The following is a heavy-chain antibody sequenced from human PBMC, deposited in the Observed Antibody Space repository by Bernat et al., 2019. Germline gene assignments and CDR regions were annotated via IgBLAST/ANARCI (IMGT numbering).Heavy chain of an antibody. CDR3: ARVECPITMVQGVITYYYYYYMDV. Sequence: QVQLVQSGAEVKKPGASVKVSCKASGYTFTSYGISWVRQAPGQGLEWMGWISAYNGNTNYAQKLQGRVTMTTDTSTSTAYMELRSLRSDDTAVYYCARVECPITMVQGVITYYYYYYMDVWGKGTTVTVSS. CDR1: GYTFTSYG. V-gene: IGHV1-18*04. D-gene: IGHD3-10*01. CDR2: ISAYNGNT. J-gene: IGHJ6*03.